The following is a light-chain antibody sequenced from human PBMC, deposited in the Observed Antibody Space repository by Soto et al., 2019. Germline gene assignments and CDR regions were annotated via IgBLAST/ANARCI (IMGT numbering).Light chain of an antibody. J-gene: IGKJ5*01. CDR2: GAS. CDR1: QTVSSSY. CDR3: QQRSNWHPNT. Sequence: EIVFTQSPGTLSLSPPATATLSCRVSQTVSSSYLAWYQQKPVQAPRLLLXGASSSAAGIPDRFTGSGSGTDFTLTISSLEHEDFSVYYCQQRSNWHPNTFGQGTRLEIK. V-gene: IGKV3D-20*02.